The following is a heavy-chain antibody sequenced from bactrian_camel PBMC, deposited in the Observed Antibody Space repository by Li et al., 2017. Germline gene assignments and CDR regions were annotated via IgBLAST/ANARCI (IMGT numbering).Heavy chain of an antibody. CDR3: AADRFCAYGLASKVADSRY. CDR1: GYTYTNLC. D-gene: IGHD6*01. V-gene: IGHV3S1*01. Sequence: HVQLVESGGGSVQAEGSLTLSCTASGYTYTNLCLAWFRQAPGKGLEWVSTITPGGETVYYTNSVKDRFITSRDNDKNTLYLQMNNLKPEDTAMYYCAADRFCAYGLASKVADSRYWGQGTQ. CDR2: ITPGGETV. J-gene: IGHJ4*01.